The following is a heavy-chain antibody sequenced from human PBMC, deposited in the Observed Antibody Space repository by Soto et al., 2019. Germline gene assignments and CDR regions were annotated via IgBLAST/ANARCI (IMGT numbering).Heavy chain of an antibody. V-gene: IGHV3-33*01. J-gene: IGHJ3*02. Sequence: GGSLRLSCAASGFTFSSYGMHWVRQAPGKGLEWVAVIWYDGSNKYYADSVKGRFTISRDNSKNTLYLQINSLRAEDTAVYYCARDHEAGDGSAFDIWGQGTMVTVSS. D-gene: IGHD7-27*01. CDR1: GFTFSSYG. CDR2: IWYDGSNK. CDR3: ARDHEAGDGSAFDI.